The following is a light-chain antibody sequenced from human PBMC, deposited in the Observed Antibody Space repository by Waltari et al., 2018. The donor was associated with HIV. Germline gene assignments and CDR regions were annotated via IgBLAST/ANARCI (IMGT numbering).Light chain of an antibody. CDR3: QHYARSPYT. CDR1: QSVGSAF. J-gene: IGKJ2*01. Sequence: PGERATLSCRASQSVGSAFLAWYQQKPGQAPRLLIYGASNRPTGVPDRFTGSGSGTDFTLTINKLEPEDFAVYYCQHYARSPYTFGQGTKVEIK. V-gene: IGKV3-20*01. CDR2: GAS.